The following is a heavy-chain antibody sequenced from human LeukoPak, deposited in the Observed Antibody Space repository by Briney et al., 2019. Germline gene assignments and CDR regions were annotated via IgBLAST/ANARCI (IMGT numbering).Heavy chain of an antibody. J-gene: IGHJ2*01. Sequence: ASVKVSCKVSGYTLTELSMHWVRQAPGKGLEWMGGFDPEDGETIYAQKFQGRVTMTEDTSTDTAYMELSSLRSEDTAAYYCATKLDILTGYSNWYFDLWGRGTLVTVSS. CDR3: ATKLDILTGYSNWYFDL. CDR2: FDPEDGET. CDR1: GYTLTELS. D-gene: IGHD3-9*01. V-gene: IGHV1-24*01.